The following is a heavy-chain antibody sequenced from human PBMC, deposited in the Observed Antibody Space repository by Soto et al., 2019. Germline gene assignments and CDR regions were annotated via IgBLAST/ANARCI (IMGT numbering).Heavy chain of an antibody. Sequence: EVQLVESGGGLVQPGGSLRLSCAASGFTFSNYWMYWVRQAPGKGLEWVSRINSDGSVSSYADSVKGRLTISRDNVKNPLYLQMDSLRAEDTAVYYCARGDCVGGTCYSLAGSFYYCMDVWGKGTTVTVFS. J-gene: IGHJ6*03. D-gene: IGHD2-15*01. CDR2: INSDGSVS. CDR1: GFTFSNYW. V-gene: IGHV3-74*02. CDR3: ARGDCVGGTCYSLAGSFYYCMDV.